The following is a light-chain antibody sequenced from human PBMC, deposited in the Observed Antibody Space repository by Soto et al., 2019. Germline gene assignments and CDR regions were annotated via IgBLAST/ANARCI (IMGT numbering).Light chain of an antibody. CDR2: DAS. CDR3: QHYSPSPVT. CDR1: QSVDSNY. Sequence: EIVLTQSPCTLSLSPGERATLSCRASQSVDSNYLAWYQQKPGQPPRLLIFDASSRATDIPDRFSGRGSGTDFSLTITRLAPADFALYYCQHYSPSPVTFGQGTRLEI. V-gene: IGKV3-20*01. J-gene: IGKJ5*01.